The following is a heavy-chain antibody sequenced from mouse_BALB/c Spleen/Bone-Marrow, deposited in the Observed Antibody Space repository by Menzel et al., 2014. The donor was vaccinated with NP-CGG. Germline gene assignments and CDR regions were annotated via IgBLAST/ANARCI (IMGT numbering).Heavy chain of an antibody. CDR2: NDPYSGCT. CDR1: GYAFTNYN. J-gene: IGHJ2*01. V-gene: IGHV1S135*01. Sequence: VQLQQPGPELVKPGASVKVSCKASGYAFTNYNMYWVKQSHGKSLEWIGYNDPYSGCTNYNQKFKGKATLTVDKSSSTAYMHLNSLTSEDSAVYYCARLGTTAVPDYWGQGTTLTVSS. D-gene: IGHD1-1*01. CDR3: ARLGTTAVPDY.